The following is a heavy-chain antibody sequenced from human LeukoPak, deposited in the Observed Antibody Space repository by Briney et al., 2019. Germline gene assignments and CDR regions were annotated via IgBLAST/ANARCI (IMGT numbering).Heavy chain of an antibody. CDR2: ISGTGSGDST. J-gene: IGHJ4*02. CDR3: AKDPHPRRSTTITIDY. V-gene: IGHV3-23*01. D-gene: IGHD2/OR15-2a*01. Sequence: GGPLRLSCVASGFTFSDYAMSWVRQAPGRGLEWVSVISGTGSGDSTYYADSVKGRFTISRDDSKNTLCLQMNSLRAEDTAVYYCAKDPHPRRSTTITIDYWGQGTLVTVSS. CDR1: GFTFSDYA.